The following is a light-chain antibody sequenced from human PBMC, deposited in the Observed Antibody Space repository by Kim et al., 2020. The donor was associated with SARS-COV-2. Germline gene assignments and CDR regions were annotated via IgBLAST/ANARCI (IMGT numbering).Light chain of an antibody. Sequence: DIQMTQSPSSLSASIGDRVTITCRASQGISNFLAWYQQRPGKVPKLLIDAVSTLQSGVPSRFSGSGSGTDFTLTISTLQPEDVATYYCQKYNIVPQPFGQGTKVDIK. CDR3: QKYNIVPQP. V-gene: IGKV1-27*01. J-gene: IGKJ1*01. CDR2: AVS. CDR1: QGISNF.